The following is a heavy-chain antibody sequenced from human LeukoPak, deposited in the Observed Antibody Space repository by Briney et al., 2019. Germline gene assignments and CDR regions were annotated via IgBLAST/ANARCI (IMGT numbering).Heavy chain of an antibody. CDR3: VKIGPGMDSSGYYSLDY. CDR2: INGGNGNT. J-gene: IGHJ4*01. V-gene: IGHV1-18*01. D-gene: IGHD3-22*01. Sequence: ASVKVSCKASGYTFTSYGISWVRQAPGQGLEWMGWINGGNGNTKYSQKFQGRVTITRDTSASTAYMELSSLRSEDTAVYYCVKIGPGMDSSGYYSLDYWGQGTLVTVSS. CDR1: GYTFTSYG.